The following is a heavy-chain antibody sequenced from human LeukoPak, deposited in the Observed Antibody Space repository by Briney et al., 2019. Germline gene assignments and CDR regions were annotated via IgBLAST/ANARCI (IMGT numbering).Heavy chain of an antibody. J-gene: IGHJ3*02. CDR1: GFTFSSYS. D-gene: IGHD3-16*01. CDR2: ITSESTFT. Sequence: GGSLRLSCAASGFTFSSYSMNWVRQAPGKGLEWVSSITSESTFTHYADAVKMKGRFTISRDNTKNSVYLQMNSLRVEDTAVYFCARRGLLSLGEFRAFDIWGQGTMVTVSS. V-gene: IGHV3-21*01. CDR3: ARRGLLSLGEFRAFDI.